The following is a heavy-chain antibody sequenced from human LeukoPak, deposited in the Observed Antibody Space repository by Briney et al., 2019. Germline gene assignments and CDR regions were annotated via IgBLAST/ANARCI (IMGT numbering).Heavy chain of an antibody. CDR1: GGSISSYY. V-gene: IGHV4-59*01. J-gene: IGHJ6*03. CDR3: ARVLRYYYYMDV. Sequence: SETLSLTCTVSGGSISSYYWSWIRQPPGKGLEWIGYIYYSGSTNYNPSLKSRVTTSVDTSKNQFSLKLSSVTAADTAVYYCARVLRYYYYMDVWGKGTTVTVSS. CDR2: IYYSGST.